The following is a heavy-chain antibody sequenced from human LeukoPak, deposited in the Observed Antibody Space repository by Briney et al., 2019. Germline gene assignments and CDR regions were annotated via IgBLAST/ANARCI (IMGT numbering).Heavy chain of an antibody. CDR1: GGSISSSY. CDR2: IYYSGNA. D-gene: IGHD3-10*01. Sequence: TSETLSLTCTVSGGSISSSYWSWIRQPPGKGLEWIGYIYYSGNANYNPSLKSRVTISVDTSKNQFSLKLTSVTAAGTAVYYCARASRGHDYWGQGTLVTVSS. CDR3: ARASRGHDY. V-gene: IGHV4-59*01. J-gene: IGHJ4*02.